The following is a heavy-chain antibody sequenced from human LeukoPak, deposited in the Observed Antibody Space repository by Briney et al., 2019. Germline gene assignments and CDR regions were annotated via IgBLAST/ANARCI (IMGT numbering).Heavy chain of an antibody. D-gene: IGHD1-7*01. CDR2: ISSSGSTI. J-gene: IGHJ4*02. Sequence: GGSLRLSCAASGFTFSSYEMNWVRQAPGKGVEWVSYISSSGSTIYYADSVKGRFNISRDNAKNSLYLQMNSLSAEDTAVYYCARETLELGYWGQGTLVTVSS. CDR1: GFTFSSYE. CDR3: ARETLELGY. V-gene: IGHV3-48*03.